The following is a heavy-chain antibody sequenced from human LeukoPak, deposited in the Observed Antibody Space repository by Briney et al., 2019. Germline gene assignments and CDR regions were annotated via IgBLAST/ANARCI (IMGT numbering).Heavy chain of an antibody. Sequence: PGGSLRLSCAASGFIFSSYAMSWVRQAPGKGLEWVSAISGSGDITDYADSVKGRFTISRDNSKNTLYLQMNSLRAEDTAVYFCATRITIFGVVTRGPFDYWGQGTLVTVSS. D-gene: IGHD3-3*01. CDR3: ATRITIFGVVTRGPFDY. CDR1: GFIFSSYA. J-gene: IGHJ4*02. CDR2: ISGSGDIT. V-gene: IGHV3-23*01.